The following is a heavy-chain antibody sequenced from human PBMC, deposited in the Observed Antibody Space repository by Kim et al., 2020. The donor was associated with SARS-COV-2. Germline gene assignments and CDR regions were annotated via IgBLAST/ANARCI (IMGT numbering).Heavy chain of an antibody. J-gene: IGHJ4*02. CDR2: IYYSGST. Sequence: SETLSLTCTVSGGSISSSSYYWGWIRQPPGKGLEWIGSIYYSGSTYYNPSLKSRVTISVDTSKNQFSLKLSSVTAADTAVYYCARQVAGTVDYWGQGTLVTVSS. V-gene: IGHV4-39*01. CDR1: GGSISSSSYY. CDR3: ARQVAGTVDY. D-gene: IGHD6-19*01.